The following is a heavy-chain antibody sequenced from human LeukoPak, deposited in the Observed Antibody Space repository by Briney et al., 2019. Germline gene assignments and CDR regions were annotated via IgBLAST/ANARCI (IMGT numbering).Heavy chain of an antibody. Sequence: GGSLRLSCAASGFTFSSYAMHWVRQAPGKGLEWVAVISYDGSNKYYADSVKGRFTISRDNSKNTLYLQMNSLRAEDTAVYYCARDRSLLLWFGELTFDYWGQGTLVTVSS. D-gene: IGHD3-10*01. CDR3: ARDRSLLLWFGELTFDY. J-gene: IGHJ4*02. CDR2: ISYDGSNK. V-gene: IGHV3-30*04. CDR1: GFTFSSYA.